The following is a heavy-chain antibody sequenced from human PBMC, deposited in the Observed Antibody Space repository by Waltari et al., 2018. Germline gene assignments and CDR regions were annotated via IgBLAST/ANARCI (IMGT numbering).Heavy chain of an antibody. V-gene: IGHV3-15*01. Sequence: EVQLVESGGGLVKPGGSLRLSCAASGFIFSSAWINWVRQAPGKVVGVVGRVKSKTDGGTTDYAAPVKGRCTSSSDDSKHTLYLQMNSLKTEDTAVYYCTTDVAFGILLIPYWGQGTRVTVSS. CDR3: TTDVAFGILLIPY. J-gene: IGHJ4*02. CDR2: VKSKTDGGTT. D-gene: IGHD3-16*01. CDR1: GFIFSSAW.